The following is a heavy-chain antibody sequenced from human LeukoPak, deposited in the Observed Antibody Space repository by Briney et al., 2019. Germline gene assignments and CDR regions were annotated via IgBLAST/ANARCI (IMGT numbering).Heavy chain of an antibody. V-gene: IGHV3-7*01. CDR2: IKHDGSEK. J-gene: IGHJ4*02. CDR1: GFIFTGYF. Sequence: GGSLRLSCAASGFIFTGYFMSWVRRAPGKGLEWVASIKHDGSEKYYVDSVRGRFTISRDNTKNLLYLQMSSLRAEDTAVYYCATDRGWRTSGYYLYYEYWGQGTLVTLSS. CDR3: ATDRGWRTSGYYLYYEY. D-gene: IGHD3-3*01.